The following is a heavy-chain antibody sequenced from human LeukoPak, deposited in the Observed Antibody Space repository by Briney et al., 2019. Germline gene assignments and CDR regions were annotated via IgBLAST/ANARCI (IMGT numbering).Heavy chain of an antibody. CDR2: ISYDGSNK. D-gene: IGHD2-2*02. V-gene: IGHV3-30*18. J-gene: IGHJ3*02. Sequence: GGSLRLSCAASGFTFSSYDMPWVRQAPGKGLEWVAVISYDGSNKYYADSVKGRFTISRDNSKNTLYLQMNSLRAEDTAVYYCAKDLEYCSSTSCYTSAFDIWGQGTMVTVSS. CDR3: AKDLEYCSSTSCYTSAFDI. CDR1: GFTFSSYD.